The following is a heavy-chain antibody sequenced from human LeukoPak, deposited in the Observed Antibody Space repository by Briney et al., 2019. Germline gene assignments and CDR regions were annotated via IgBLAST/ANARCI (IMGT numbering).Heavy chain of an antibody. CDR2: IYTSGST. D-gene: IGHD1-26*01. V-gene: IGHV4-4*07. J-gene: IGHJ3*02. CDR3: ARWQNSGSYYGAFDI. CDR1: GGSISSYY. Sequence: SQTLSLTXTVSGGSISSYYWSWIRQPAGKGLEWIGRIYTSGSTNYNPSLKSRVTMSVDTSKNQFSLKLSSVTAADTAVYYCARWQNSGSYYGAFDIWGQGTMVTVSS.